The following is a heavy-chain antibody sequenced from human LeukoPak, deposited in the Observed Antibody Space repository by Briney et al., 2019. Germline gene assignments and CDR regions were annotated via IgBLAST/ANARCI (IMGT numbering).Heavy chain of an antibody. Sequence: SETLSLTCTVSGGSISNFYWSWIRQPPGKGLEWIGYIDYTGSTNYNPPLKSRVTISLDTSKSQFSLRLTSVTAADTAVYYCARGSGRQLNYWGQGTLVTVSS. D-gene: IGHD3-10*01. CDR3: ARGSGRQLNY. V-gene: IGHV4-59*08. CDR2: IDYTGST. CDR1: GGSISNFY. J-gene: IGHJ4*02.